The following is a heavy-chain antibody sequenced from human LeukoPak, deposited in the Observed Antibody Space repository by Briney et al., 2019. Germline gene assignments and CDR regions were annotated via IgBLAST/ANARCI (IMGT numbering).Heavy chain of an antibody. D-gene: IGHD3-3*01. V-gene: IGHV4-34*01. J-gene: IGHJ5*02. CDR1: GGSFSGYY. CDR3: ARVGAYSPGGETFGVVIRMSWFDP. Sequence: SETLSLTCAVYGGSFSGYYWSWIRQPPGKGLEWIGEINHSGSTNYNPSLKSRVTISVDTSKNQFSLKLSSVTAADTAVYCCARVGAYSPGGETFGVVIRMSWFDPWGQGTLVTVSS. CDR2: INHSGST.